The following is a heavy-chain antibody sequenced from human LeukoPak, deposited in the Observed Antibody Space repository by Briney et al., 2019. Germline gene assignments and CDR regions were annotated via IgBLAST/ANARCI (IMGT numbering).Heavy chain of an antibody. CDR1: GFTLSSYG. J-gene: IGHJ4*02. V-gene: IGHV3-23*01. CDR3: AKSSAYCSSTSCFPFDY. D-gene: IGHD2-2*01. CDR2: ISGSGGST. Sequence: PGGSLRLSCAASGFTLSSYGMHWVRQAPGKGLEWVSAISGSGGSTYYADSVKGRFTISRDNSKNTLYLQMNSLRAEDTAVYYCAKSSAYCSSTSCFPFDYWGQGTLVTVSS.